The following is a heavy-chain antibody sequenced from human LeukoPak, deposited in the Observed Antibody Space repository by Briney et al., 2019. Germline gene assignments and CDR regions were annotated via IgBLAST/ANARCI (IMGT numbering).Heavy chain of an antibody. Sequence: PGGSLRLSCAASGFTFSSYEMNWVRQAPGKGLEWVSYISSTGTTIYYADSVKGRFTISRDNAKNSLYLQMTSLRAEDTAVYYCARGREGYSYVFDYWGQGALVTVSS. V-gene: IGHV3-48*03. CDR1: GFTFSSYE. CDR2: ISSTGTTI. D-gene: IGHD5-18*01. CDR3: ARGREGYSYVFDY. J-gene: IGHJ4*02.